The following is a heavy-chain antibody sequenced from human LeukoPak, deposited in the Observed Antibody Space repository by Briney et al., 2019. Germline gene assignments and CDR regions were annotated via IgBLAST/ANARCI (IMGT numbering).Heavy chain of an antibody. D-gene: IGHD6-19*01. J-gene: IGHJ4*02. V-gene: IGHV1-18*01. CDR3: ARDRKRGQWLVQGY. Sequence: ASVKVSCKASGYTFTSYGISWVRQAPGQGLEWMGWISAYNGNTNYAQKLQGRVTMTTDTSASTAYMELRSLRSDDTAVYYCARDRKRGQWLVQGYWGQGTLVTVSS. CDR1: GYTFTSYG. CDR2: ISAYNGNT.